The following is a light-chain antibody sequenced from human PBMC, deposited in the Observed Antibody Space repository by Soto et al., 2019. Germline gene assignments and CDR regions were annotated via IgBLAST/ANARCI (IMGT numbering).Light chain of an antibody. CDR1: SSDVGGYDY. Sequence: QSVLTQPASVSGSPGQSITISCTGTSSDVGGYDYVSWYQIHPGKAPKLMVFEVSNRPSGVSYRFSGSKSGNTTSLTISGLQAEDEADYFCSSYSLSTAYLFGTGTKVTVL. CDR2: EVS. J-gene: IGLJ1*01. V-gene: IGLV2-14*01. CDR3: SSYSLSTAYL.